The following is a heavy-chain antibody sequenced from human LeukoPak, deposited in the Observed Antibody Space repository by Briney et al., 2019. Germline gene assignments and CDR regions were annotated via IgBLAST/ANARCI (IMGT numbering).Heavy chain of an antibody. CDR1: GGSISSSSYY. Sequence: SETLSLTCTVSGGSISSSSYYWGWIRQPPGKGLEWIGSIYYSGSTYYNPSLKSRVTISVDTSKNQFSLKLSSVTAADTAVYYCARVVRGVTPAAFDPWGQGTLVTVSS. CDR3: ARVVRGVTPAAFDP. CDR2: IYYSGST. D-gene: IGHD3-10*01. V-gene: IGHV4-39*07. J-gene: IGHJ5*02.